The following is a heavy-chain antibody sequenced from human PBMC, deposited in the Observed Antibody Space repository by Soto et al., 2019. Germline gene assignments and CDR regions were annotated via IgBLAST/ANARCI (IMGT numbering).Heavy chain of an antibody. CDR1: GFTFSSYW. CDR2: INSEGSTT. J-gene: IGHJ4*02. Sequence: GGSLRLSCAASGFTFSSYWMHWVRQAPGKGLVWVSRINSEGSTTSYADSVKGRFTNSRDNAKNTLYLHMNSLIVEDTAVYYCARVGVGAYFFDYWGQGTLVTVSS. CDR3: ARVGVGAYFFDY. V-gene: IGHV3-74*01. D-gene: IGHD1-26*01.